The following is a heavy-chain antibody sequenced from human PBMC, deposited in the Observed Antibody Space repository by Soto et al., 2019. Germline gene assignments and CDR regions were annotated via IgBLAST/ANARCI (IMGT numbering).Heavy chain of an antibody. Sequence: GSLRLSCAASGFTFSSYEMNWVRQAPGKGLEWVSYISSSGSTIYYADSVKGRFTISRDNAKNSLHLQMNSLRAEDTAVYYCARDTRITIFGVVINYYYYGMDVWGQGTTVTVSS. CDR2: ISSSGSTI. CDR3: ARDTRITIFGVVINYYYYGMDV. CDR1: GFTFSSYE. D-gene: IGHD3-3*01. V-gene: IGHV3-48*03. J-gene: IGHJ6*02.